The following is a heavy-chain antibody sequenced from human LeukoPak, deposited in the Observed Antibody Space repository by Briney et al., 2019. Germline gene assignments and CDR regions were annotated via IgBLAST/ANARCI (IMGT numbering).Heavy chain of an antibody. D-gene: IGHD3-9*01. CDR2: INHSGST. CDR3: ARGGRSHDILTGYYRGTVDAFDI. J-gene: IGHJ3*02. Sequence: SETLSLTCAVYGGSFSGYYWSWIRQPPGKGLEWIGEINHSGSTNYNPSLKNRVTISVDTSKNQFSLKLSSVAAADTAVYYCARGGRSHDILTGYYRGTVDAFDIWGQGTMVTVSS. V-gene: IGHV4-34*01. CDR1: GGSFSGYY.